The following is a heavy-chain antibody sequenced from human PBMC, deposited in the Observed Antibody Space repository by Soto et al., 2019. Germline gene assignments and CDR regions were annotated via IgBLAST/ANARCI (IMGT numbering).Heavy chain of an antibody. CDR3: ARGVGATLFGMDV. CDR1: GFTFSSYA. D-gene: IGHD1-26*01. Sequence: EVQLLESGGGLVQPGGSLRLSCAASGFTFSSYAMSWVRQAPGKGLEWVSAISGSGGSTYYADSVKGRFTISRDNSKNTLHLQMNSLRAEDTAVYYCARGVGATLFGMDVWGQGTTVTVSS. V-gene: IGHV3-23*01. CDR2: ISGSGGST. J-gene: IGHJ6*02.